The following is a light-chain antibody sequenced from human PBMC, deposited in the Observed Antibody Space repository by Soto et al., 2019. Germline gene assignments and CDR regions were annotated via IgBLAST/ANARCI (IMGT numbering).Light chain of an antibody. CDR3: QSYDSSLSGYV. CDR2: ENN. CDR1: SSNIGAGYE. Sequence: QSVLTQPPSVSEAPGQRVTISCTGSSSNIGAGYEAHWYQQVPGTAPKLLIYENNNRPAGVPVRFSGSKSGTSASLAITRLQAEDEAEYYCQSYDSSLSGYVFGTGTKLTVL. J-gene: IGLJ1*01. V-gene: IGLV1-40*01.